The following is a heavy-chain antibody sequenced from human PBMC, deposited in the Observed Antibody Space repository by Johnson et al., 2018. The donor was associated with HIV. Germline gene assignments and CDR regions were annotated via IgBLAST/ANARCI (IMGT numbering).Heavy chain of an antibody. D-gene: IGHD5-18*01. CDR2: IYSGGSP. J-gene: IGHJ3*02. Sequence: VQLVESGGGLVQPGGSLRLSCAASGFTFSSYAMSWVRQAPGKGLEWVSVIYSGGSPYYADSVQGRFTISRDNSKNTLYLQMNRLSAEDTAVYYCAAVDTVMVTGAFDIWGQGTMVTVSS. CDR1: GFTFSSYA. V-gene: IGHV3-23*03. CDR3: AAVDTVMVTGAFDI.